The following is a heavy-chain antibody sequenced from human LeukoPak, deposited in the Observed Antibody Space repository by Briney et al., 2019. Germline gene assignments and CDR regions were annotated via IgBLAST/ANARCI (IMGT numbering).Heavy chain of an antibody. CDR1: GGSISTYF. D-gene: IGHD3-22*01. J-gene: IGHJ4*02. CDR3: ARHKSSGSYPLDY. V-gene: IGHV4-59*08. Sequence: SETLSLTCTVSGGSISTYFWSWLRQPPGKGLEWIGHIYFSGSTNYNPSLESRVTISVDTSKYQFSLKLSSVTAADTAVYYCARHKSSGSYPLDYWGQGILVTVSS. CDR2: IYFSGST.